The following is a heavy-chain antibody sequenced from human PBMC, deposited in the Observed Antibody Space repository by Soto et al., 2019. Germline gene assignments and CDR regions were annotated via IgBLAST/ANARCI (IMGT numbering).Heavy chain of an antibody. Sequence: QVQLVQSGAEVKKPGSSVKVSCKASGGTFSSYAISWVRQAPGQGLEWMGGIIPIFGTANYAQKFQGRVTITAEESTSTAYMELSSLRSEDTAVYYCAVQSTRWELRHSGMDVWGQGTTVTVSS. CDR2: IIPIFGTA. D-gene: IGHD1-26*01. CDR1: GGTFSSYA. V-gene: IGHV1-69*01. J-gene: IGHJ6*02. CDR3: AVQSTRWELRHSGMDV.